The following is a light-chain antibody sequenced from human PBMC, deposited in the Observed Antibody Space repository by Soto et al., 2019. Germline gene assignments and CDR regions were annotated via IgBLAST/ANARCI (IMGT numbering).Light chain of an antibody. CDR1: QTINSF. J-gene: IGKJ1*01. CDR3: QQYDRYPWT. CDR2: ASS. Sequence: DIQMTQSPSTLSASVGDRVTITGRASQTINSFLAWYQQTPEKAPQLLIYASSSLHSGVPSRFSGVGSGTEFTLTISSLQPDDFATFHCQQYDRYPWTCGQGTKVEIK. V-gene: IGKV1-5*01.